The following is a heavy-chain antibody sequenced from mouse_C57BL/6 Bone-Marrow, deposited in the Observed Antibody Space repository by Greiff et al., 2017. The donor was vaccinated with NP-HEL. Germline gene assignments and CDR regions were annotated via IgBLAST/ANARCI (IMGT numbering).Heavy chain of an antibody. CDR1: GYAFSSSW. CDR3: ARDYYGSSLAWFAY. CDR2: IYPGDGDT. J-gene: IGHJ3*01. Sequence: QVQLQQPGPELVKPGASVKISCKASGYAFSSSWMNWVKQRPGKGLEWIGRIYPGDGDTNYNGKFKGKATLTADKSSSTAYMQLSSLTSEDSAVYFCARDYYGSSLAWFAYWGQGTLVTVSA. V-gene: IGHV1-82*01. D-gene: IGHD1-1*01.